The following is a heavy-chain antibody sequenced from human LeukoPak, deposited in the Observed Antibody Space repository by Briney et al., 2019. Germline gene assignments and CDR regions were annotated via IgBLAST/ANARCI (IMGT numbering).Heavy chain of an antibody. CDR2: ISGYNGNT. V-gene: IGHV1-18*01. CDR1: GYTLTSYG. CDR3: ARDPAFRGAQMEY. J-gene: IGHJ4*02. D-gene: IGHD3-10*01. Sequence: ASVKVSCKASGYTLTSYGFSWVRQAPGQGLEWMGWISGYNGNTNYAQNLQGRVTMTIDTSTSTAYMELRSLRSDDTAVYYCARDPAFRGAQMEYWGQGTLVTASS.